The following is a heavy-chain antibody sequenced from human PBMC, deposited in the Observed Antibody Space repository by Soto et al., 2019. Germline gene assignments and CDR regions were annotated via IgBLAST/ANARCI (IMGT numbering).Heavy chain of an antibody. Sequence: SETLSLTCTVSGGSISSGGYYWSWIRQHPGKGLEWIGYIYYSGSTYYNPSLKSRVTISVDTSKNQCSLKLSSVTAADTAVYYCARGGGLGMVRGVIIYYGMDVWGQGTTVTVSS. CDR2: IYYSGST. CDR3: ARGGGLGMVRGVIIYYGMDV. CDR1: GGSISSGGYY. V-gene: IGHV4-31*03. J-gene: IGHJ6*02. D-gene: IGHD3-10*01.